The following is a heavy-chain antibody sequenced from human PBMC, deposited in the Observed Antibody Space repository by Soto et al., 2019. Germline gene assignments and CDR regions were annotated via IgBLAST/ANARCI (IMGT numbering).Heavy chain of an antibody. D-gene: IGHD3-10*01. CDR3: VRERGLSSYYGMDV. Sequence: PGGYLRLSCAASGFTLTSYSMNWVRQASGKGLEWVASISSSSSHIYYADSVNGRFTISRDNARNSLFLQMNDLRAEDTAVYYCVRERGLSSYYGMDVWGQGTTVTVSS. CDR1: GFTLTSYS. CDR2: ISSSSSHI. V-gene: IGHV3-21*01. J-gene: IGHJ6*02.